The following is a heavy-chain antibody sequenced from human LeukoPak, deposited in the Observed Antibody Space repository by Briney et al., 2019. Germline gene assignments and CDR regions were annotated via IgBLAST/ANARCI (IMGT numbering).Heavy chain of an antibody. CDR1: GFTFSSYA. V-gene: IGHV3-30-3*01. Sequence: PGGSLRLSCAASGFTFSSYAMHWVRQAPGKGLEWVAVISYDGSNKYYADSVKGRFTISSDNSKNTLYLQMNSLRAEDTAVYYCARGGRSSPPVDYGMDVWGQGTTVTVSS. CDR2: ISYDGSNK. CDR3: ARGGRSSPPVDYGMDV. J-gene: IGHJ6*02. D-gene: IGHD6-13*01.